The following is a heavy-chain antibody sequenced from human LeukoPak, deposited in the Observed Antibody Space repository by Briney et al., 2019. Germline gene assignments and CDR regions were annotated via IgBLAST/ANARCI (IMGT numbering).Heavy chain of an antibody. J-gene: IGHJ4*02. CDR2: ISDDGSNE. CDR3: AKNDPDSSED. Sequence: GGSLRLSCEGSAFISSGHWMNWVRQAPGKGLEWVAVISDDGSNEHYADSVKGRFTVSRDNSKNTLYLQMNSLRPEDTAVYYCAKNDPDSSEDWGQGTLVTVSS. V-gene: IGHV3-30*18. CDR1: AFISSGHW. D-gene: IGHD3-22*01.